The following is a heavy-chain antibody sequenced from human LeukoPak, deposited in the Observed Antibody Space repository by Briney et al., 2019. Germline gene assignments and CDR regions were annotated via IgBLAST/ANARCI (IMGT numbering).Heavy chain of an antibody. CDR2: ISGSGGST. D-gene: IGHD2-21*01. Sequence: GGSLRLSCAASGFTFSSYAMSWVRQAPGKGLEWVSAISGSGGSTYYADSRKGRFTSSRDNAKNSLLLQMNSLRAEDTAVYYCARDSPNDGILWWSIDYWGQGTLVTVSS. CDR3: ARDSPNDGILWWSIDY. J-gene: IGHJ4*02. CDR1: GFTFSSYA. V-gene: IGHV3-23*01.